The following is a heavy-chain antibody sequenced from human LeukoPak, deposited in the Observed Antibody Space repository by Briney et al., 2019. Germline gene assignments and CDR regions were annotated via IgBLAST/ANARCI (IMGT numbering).Heavy chain of an antibody. Sequence: PSETLSLTCAVYGGSFSGYYWSWIRQPPGKGLEWIGEINHSGSTNYNPSLKSRVTISADTSKNQFSLKLSSVTAADTAVYYCARAAPYYYGSGSYRLYYYMDVWGKGTTVTVSS. V-gene: IGHV4-34*01. CDR3: ARAAPYYYGSGSYRLYYYMDV. CDR1: GGSFSGYY. D-gene: IGHD3-10*01. CDR2: INHSGST. J-gene: IGHJ6*03.